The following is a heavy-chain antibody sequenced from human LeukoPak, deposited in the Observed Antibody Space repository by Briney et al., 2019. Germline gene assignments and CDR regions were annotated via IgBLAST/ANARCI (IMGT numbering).Heavy chain of an antibody. Sequence: GGSLRLSCAASGFTFSSYWMSWVRQAPGKGLEWVANIKQDGSEKYYVDSVKGRFTISRDNAKNSLYLQMNSLRAEDTAVYYCARAGAKRTEYNWFDPWGQGTLVTVSS. CDR3: ARAGAKRTEYNWFDP. J-gene: IGHJ5*02. D-gene: IGHD1-1*01. V-gene: IGHV3-7*01. CDR1: GFTFSSYW. CDR2: IKQDGSEK.